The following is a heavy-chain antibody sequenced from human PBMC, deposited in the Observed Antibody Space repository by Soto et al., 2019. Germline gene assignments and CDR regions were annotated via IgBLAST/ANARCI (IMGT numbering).Heavy chain of an antibody. D-gene: IGHD6-19*01. CDR1: GFTFSAYW. J-gene: IGHJ1*01. Sequence: LRLSCEASGFTFSAYWMSWVRQAPGKGLEWVANIMQDGSQKYLVDSVKGRFTISRDNAKNSLYLQMNSLRAEDTAVYYLLRYGSRRWLFAFCGQGTLVTVSA. CDR2: IMQDGSQK. V-gene: IGHV3-7*01. CDR3: LRYGSRRWLFAF.